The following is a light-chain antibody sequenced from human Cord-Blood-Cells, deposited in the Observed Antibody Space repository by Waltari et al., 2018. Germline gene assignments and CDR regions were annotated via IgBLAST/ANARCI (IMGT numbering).Light chain of an antibody. CDR1: QSVLYSSNNKNY. J-gene: IGKJ2*01. CDR2: WAS. Sequence: DIVMTQSPDSLAVSLGERATINCKSSQSVLYSSNNKNYLAWYQQKPGKPPKLLIYWASTRESGVPDRFSGSGSGTDFTLTISSLQAEDVAVYYCQQYYSTPYTCGQGTKLEIK. V-gene: IGKV4-1*01. CDR3: QQYYSTPYT.